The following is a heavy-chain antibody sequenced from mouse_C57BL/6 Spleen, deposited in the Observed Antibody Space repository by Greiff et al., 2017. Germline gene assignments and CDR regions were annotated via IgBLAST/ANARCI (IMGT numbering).Heavy chain of an antibody. Sequence: EVKLVESGPGLVKPSQSLSLTCSVTGYSITSGYYWNWIRQFPGNKLEWMGYISYDGSNNYNPSLKNRISITRDTANYQCFLKWNSVTTEKPAPYYCASGRPGFAYWGQGTLVTVSA. CDR2: ISYDGSN. CDR3: ASGRPGFAY. V-gene: IGHV3-6*01. CDR1: GYSITSGYY. J-gene: IGHJ3*01.